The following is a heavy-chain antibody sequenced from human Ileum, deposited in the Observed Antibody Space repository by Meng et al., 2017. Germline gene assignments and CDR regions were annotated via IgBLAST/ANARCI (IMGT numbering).Heavy chain of an antibody. J-gene: IGHJ4*02. Sequence: HEWGQGLFKPSETLSPTCAVYGGAFSGYYRSWIRQPPEKGLEWIGEIHHRGSTNYNPSLKSRVTTSVDTSKNQFSLKLTSVTAADTAVYYCARGAWLVRGVIISSFDYWGQGALVTVFS. V-gene: IGHV4-34*01. D-gene: IGHD3-10*01. CDR1: GGAFSGYY. CDR3: ARGAWLVRGVIISSFDY. CDR2: IHHRGST.